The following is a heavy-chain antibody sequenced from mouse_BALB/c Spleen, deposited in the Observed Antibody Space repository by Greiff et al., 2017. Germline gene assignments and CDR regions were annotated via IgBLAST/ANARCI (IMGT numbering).Heavy chain of an antibody. D-gene: IGHD1-1*01. J-gene: IGHJ4*01. Sequence: VQLQQSGAELVRPGVSVKISCKGSGYTFTDYAMHWVKQSHAKSLEWIGVISTYYGDASYNQKFKGKATMTVDKSSSTAYMELARLTSEDSAIYYCARDYGSSSYAMDYWGQGTSVTVSS. CDR3: ARDYGSSSYAMDY. CDR1: GYTFTDYA. CDR2: ISTYYGDA. V-gene: IGHV1S137*01.